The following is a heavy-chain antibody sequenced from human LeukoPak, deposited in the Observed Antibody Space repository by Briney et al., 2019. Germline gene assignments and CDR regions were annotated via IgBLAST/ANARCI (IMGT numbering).Heavy chain of an antibody. V-gene: IGHV1-18*01. CDR1: GYTFTSYY. CDR3: ARTPHYCSGGSCYFDVFDI. D-gene: IGHD2-15*01. CDR2: IISYSDNS. Sequence: GASVKVSCKASGYTFTSYYITWVRQAPGQGLEWMGWIISYSDNSTYARNLQGRVTMTTDTSTSTAYVELRSLRSDDTAVYYCARTPHYCSGGSCYFDVFDIWGQGTMVTVSS. J-gene: IGHJ3*02.